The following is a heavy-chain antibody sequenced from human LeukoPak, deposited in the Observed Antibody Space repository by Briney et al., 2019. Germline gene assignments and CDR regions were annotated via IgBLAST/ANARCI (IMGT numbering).Heavy chain of an antibody. CDR1: GYTFTGYY. V-gene: IGHV1-2*02. CDR3: ARERFITMVRGVFGY. CDR2: INPNSGGT. J-gene: IGHJ4*02. Sequence: GASVKVSCKASGYTFTGYYMHWVRQAPGQGLEWMGWINPNSGGTNYAQKFQGRVTMTRDTSISTAYMELSRLRSDDTAVYYCARERFITMVRGVFGYWGQGTLVTVSS. D-gene: IGHD3-10*01.